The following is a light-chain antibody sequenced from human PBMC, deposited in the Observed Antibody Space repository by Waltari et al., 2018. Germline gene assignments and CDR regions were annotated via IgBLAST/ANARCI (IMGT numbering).Light chain of an antibody. CDR2: GQN. V-gene: IGLV3-19*01. Sequence: SSELTQDPVVSVALGQTVRITCQGDSLRRYHASWYQQKPGPAPVLVLYGQNNRPSGIADRFSGSTSGNTASLTITGAQAEDEADYYCDSRDSSGNHEVFGGGTKLTVL. CDR3: DSRDSSGNHEV. CDR1: SLRRYH. J-gene: IGLJ2*01.